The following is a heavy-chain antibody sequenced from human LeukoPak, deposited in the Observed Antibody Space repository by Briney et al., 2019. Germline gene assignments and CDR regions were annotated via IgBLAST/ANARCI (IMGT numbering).Heavy chain of an antibody. Sequence: ASVKVSCKASGYTFTSYAMHWVRQAPGQRLEWMGWINAGNGNTKYSQNFQGRVTTTRDTSASTAYMELRSLRSEDTAVYYCASSREGRVDSETRLVDYWGQGTLVTVSS. D-gene: IGHD1-7*01. CDR3: ASSREGRVDSETRLVDY. J-gene: IGHJ4*02. CDR2: INAGNGNT. V-gene: IGHV1-3*01. CDR1: GYTFTSYA.